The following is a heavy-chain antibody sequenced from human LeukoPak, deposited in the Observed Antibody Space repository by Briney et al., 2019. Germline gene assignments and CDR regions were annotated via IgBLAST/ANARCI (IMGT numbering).Heavy chain of an antibody. D-gene: IGHD4-17*01. Sequence: ASVKVSCTASGYTFTSYAMHWVRQAPGQRLEWMGWINAGNGNTKYSQKFQGRVTITRDTSASTAYMELSSLRSEDTAVYYCARGAGNGDYFDYWGQGTLVTVSS. CDR1: GYTFTSYA. CDR2: INAGNGNT. CDR3: ARGAGNGDYFDY. J-gene: IGHJ4*02. V-gene: IGHV1-3*01.